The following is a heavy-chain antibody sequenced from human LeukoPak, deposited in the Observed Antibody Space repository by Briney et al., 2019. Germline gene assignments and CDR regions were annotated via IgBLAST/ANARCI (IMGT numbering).Heavy chain of an antibody. CDR2: INHSGST. V-gene: IGHV4-34*01. CDR3: ARVWFGVSDY. D-gene: IGHD3-3*01. Sequence: TSETLSLTCAVYGGSFTGYYWSWIRQPPGKGLEWIGEINHSGSTNYNPSLKSRFTISVDTSKNQFSLKLSSVTAADTAVYYCARVWFGVSDYWGQGTLVTVSS. CDR1: GGSFTGYY. J-gene: IGHJ4*02.